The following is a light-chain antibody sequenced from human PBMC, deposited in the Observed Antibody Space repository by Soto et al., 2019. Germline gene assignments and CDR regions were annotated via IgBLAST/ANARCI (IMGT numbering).Light chain of an antibody. Sequence: EIVLTQSPGTLSLSPGEVATLSFSASQSVSRNYLAWYQQKPGQAPRLLIYTASRRATGIPDRFSGSGSGTDFTLTISRLEPEDSAVYYCQQYSRAPITFGQGTRLEIK. J-gene: IGKJ5*01. CDR3: QQYSRAPIT. CDR1: QSVSRNY. V-gene: IGKV3-20*01. CDR2: TAS.